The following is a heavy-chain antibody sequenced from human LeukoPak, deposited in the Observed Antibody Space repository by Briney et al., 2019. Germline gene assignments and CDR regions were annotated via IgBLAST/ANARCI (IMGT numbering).Heavy chain of an antibody. Sequence: GGSLRLSCAASGMTFSSHWMTWVRQTPGKGLEWLATIKSDGSEIYYLDSVKGRFTISRDNAKNSLYLQMNSLRAEDSAVYYCARYCTFRTCSGTKFDAWGQGTLVTVSS. J-gene: IGHJ5*02. CDR1: GMTFSSHW. CDR2: IKSDGSEI. V-gene: IGHV3-7*01. D-gene: IGHD1-1*01. CDR3: ARYCTFRTCSGTKFDA.